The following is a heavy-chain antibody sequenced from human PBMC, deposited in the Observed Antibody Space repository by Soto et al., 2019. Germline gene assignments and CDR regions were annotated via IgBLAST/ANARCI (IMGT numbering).Heavy chain of an antibody. CDR1: GGSFSGYY. CDR2: INHRGRT. J-gene: IGHJ5*02. Sequence: SETLSLTCAVYGGSFSGYYWSWIRQPPGKGLEWIGEINHRGRTNYNPSLKSRVTISVDTSKNQFYLKLSSVTAADTAVYYCAKVLAYSSRCKAGPRVNWFDPWGQGTLVTVSS. D-gene: IGHD6-13*01. V-gene: IGHV4-34*01. CDR3: AKVLAYSSRCKAGPRVNWFDP.